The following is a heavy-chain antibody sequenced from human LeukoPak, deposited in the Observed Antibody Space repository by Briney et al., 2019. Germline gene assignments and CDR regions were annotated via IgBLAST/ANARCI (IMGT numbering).Heavy chain of an antibody. CDR3: AREHGGYWSLGYYYYMDV. J-gene: IGHJ6*03. CDR2: ISAYNGNT. Sequence: GASVKVSCKASGYTFTSYGISWVRQAPGQGLEWMGWISAYNGNTNYAQKLQGRVTMTTDTSTSTAYMELRSLRSDDTAVYYCAREHGGYWSLGYYYYMDVWGKGTTVTVSS. V-gene: IGHV1-18*01. CDR1: GYTFTSYG. D-gene: IGHD3-22*01.